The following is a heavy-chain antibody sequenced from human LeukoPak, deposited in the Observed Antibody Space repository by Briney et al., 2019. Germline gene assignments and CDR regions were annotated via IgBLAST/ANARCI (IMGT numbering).Heavy chain of an antibody. J-gene: IGHJ4*02. Sequence: GGSLRLSCAASGFTFSSYAMSWVRQAPGKGLEWVSYISSSSSTIYFADSVKGRFTISRDNAKNSLYLQMSSLRAEDTAVYYCARVGESYCSDYWGQGTLVTVSS. CDR2: ISSSSSTI. CDR3: ARVGESYCSDY. CDR1: GFTFSSYA. V-gene: IGHV3-48*01. D-gene: IGHD1-26*01.